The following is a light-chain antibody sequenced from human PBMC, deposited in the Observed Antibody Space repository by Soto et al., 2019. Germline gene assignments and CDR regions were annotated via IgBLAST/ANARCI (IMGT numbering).Light chain of an antibody. J-gene: IGKJ4*01. CDR1: QSVRSN. Sequence: EIVMTQSPATLSVSPGERATLSCRASQSVRSNLAWYQQKPGQVPRLLIYGASTRATGIPARVSGSGSGTEFTLTISSLQSEDFAVYYCQQYNNWPLTFGGGTKVEIK. CDR3: QQYNNWPLT. V-gene: IGKV3-15*01. CDR2: GAS.